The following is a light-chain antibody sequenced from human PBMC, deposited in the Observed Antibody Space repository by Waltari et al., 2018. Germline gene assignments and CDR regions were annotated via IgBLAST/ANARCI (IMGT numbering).Light chain of an antibody. Sequence: QSALTQPASVSGPPGQSITISCTGTRSDVGNYDLVSWYQQHPGKVPKLMIYEVTNRPSGVSNRFSGSKSGNTASLTISGLQAEDEADYYCSSYAGNSVLFGGGTKLTVL. J-gene: IGLJ2*01. CDR1: RSDVGNYDL. CDR3: SSYAGNSVL. V-gene: IGLV2-23*02. CDR2: EVT.